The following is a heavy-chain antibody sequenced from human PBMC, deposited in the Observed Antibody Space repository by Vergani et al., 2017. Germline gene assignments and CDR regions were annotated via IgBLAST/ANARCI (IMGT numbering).Heavy chain of an antibody. CDR3: ARDSGASGWHLGYYYYGMDV. J-gene: IGHJ6*02. CDR2: IYSGGST. Sequence: EVQLVESGGGLVQPGGSLRLSCAASGFTVSSNYMSWVRPAPGKGLEWVSVIYSGGSTYYADSVKGRFTISRHNSKNTLYLQMNSLRAEDTAVYYCARDSGASGWHLGYYYYGMDVWGQGTTVTVSS. V-gene: IGHV3-53*04. CDR1: GFTVSSNY. D-gene: IGHD6-19*01.